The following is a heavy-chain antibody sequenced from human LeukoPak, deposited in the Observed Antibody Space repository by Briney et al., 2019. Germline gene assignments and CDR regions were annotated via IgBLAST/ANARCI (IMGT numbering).Heavy chain of an antibody. CDR2: IYSDGGRT. CDR1: GFTLSNDW. J-gene: IGHJ5*02. CDR3: AKRGEGVSNTWYMNNWFDP. D-gene: IGHD6-13*01. V-gene: IGHV3-74*03. Sequence: GGSLRLSCAGSGFTLSNDWMHWVRQGPGKGLAWVARIYSDGGRTTYADSVKGRFTISRDNSKNTLYLQMNSLRAEDTAVYYCAKRGEGVSNTWYMNNWFDPWGQGTLVTVSS.